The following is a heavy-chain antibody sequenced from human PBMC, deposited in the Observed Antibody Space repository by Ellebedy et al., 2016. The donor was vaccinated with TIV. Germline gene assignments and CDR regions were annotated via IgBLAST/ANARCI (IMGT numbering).Heavy chain of an antibody. CDR2: INPDGSAE. V-gene: IGHV3-7*03. CDR1: GFIISGDW. Sequence: GESLKISCAASGFIISGDWMSWVRQAPGKGLEWVAHINPDGSAEYYVDSVKGRFTISRDNAKRSLFLQMNRLRVDDTAVYYCASVSGPVVPAANKYWGQGIQVTVSS. CDR3: ASVSGPVVPAANKY. J-gene: IGHJ4*02. D-gene: IGHD2-2*01.